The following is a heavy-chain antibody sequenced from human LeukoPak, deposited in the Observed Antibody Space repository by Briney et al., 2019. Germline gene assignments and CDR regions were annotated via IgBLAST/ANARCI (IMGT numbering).Heavy chain of an antibody. Sequence: GGSLRLSCAASGFNFANHAMSWVRQTPGKGLEWVSAISGGGDITYYADSVKGRFTFSRDNARNTLYLQMNSLRAEDTAVYYCTRGRGGNFRFDYWGQGTLVTVSA. V-gene: IGHV3-23*01. CDR2: ISGGGDIT. CDR3: TRGRGGNFRFDY. CDR1: GFNFANHA. D-gene: IGHD4-23*01. J-gene: IGHJ4*02.